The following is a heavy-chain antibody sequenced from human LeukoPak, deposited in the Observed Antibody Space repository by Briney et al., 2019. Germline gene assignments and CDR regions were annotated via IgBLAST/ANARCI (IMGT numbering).Heavy chain of an antibody. J-gene: IGHJ5*02. V-gene: IGHV3-74*01. CDR3: ARDGSSWSNWLDP. D-gene: IGHD6-13*01. CDR1: GFTFSSYW. CDR2: IKSDGSST. Sequence: PGGALRLSCAASGFTFSSYWMHWVRQAPGKGRVWVSRIKSDGSSTSYADSVKGRFTISRDNVKNTLYLQMNSLRAEDTAVYYCARDGSSWSNWLDPWGQGTLVTVSS.